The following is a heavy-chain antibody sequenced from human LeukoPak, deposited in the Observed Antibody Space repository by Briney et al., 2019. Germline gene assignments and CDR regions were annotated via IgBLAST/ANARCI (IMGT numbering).Heavy chain of an antibody. Sequence: PSETLSLTCAVYGGSFSGYYWSWIRQPPGKGLEWIGEINHSGSTNHNPSLKSRVTISVDTSKNQFSLKLSSVTAADTAVYYCARRSSWYPATYYYYYYGMDVWGQGTTVTVSS. CDR3: ARRSSWYPATYYYYYYGMDV. CDR1: GGSFSGYY. D-gene: IGHD6-13*01. J-gene: IGHJ6*02. V-gene: IGHV4-34*01. CDR2: INHSGST.